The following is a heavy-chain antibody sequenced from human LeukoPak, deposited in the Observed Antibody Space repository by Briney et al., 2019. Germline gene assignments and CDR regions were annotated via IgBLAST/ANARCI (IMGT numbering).Heavy chain of an antibody. D-gene: IGHD6-13*01. CDR1: GGSFSGYY. CDR3: ARAHFVSSSWYSYYYYGMDV. V-gene: IGHV4-34*01. Sequence: NPSETLSLTCAVYGGSFSGYYWSWIRQPPGKGLEWIGEINHSGSTNYNPSLKSRVTISVDTSKNQFSLKLSSVTAADTAVYYCARAHFVSSSWYSYYYYGMDVWGQGTTVTVSS. CDR2: INHSGST. J-gene: IGHJ6*02.